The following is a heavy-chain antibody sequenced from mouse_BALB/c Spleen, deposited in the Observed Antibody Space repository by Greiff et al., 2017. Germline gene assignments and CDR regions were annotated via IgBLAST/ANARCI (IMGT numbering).Heavy chain of an antibody. CDR2: IDPANGNT. J-gene: IGHJ4*01. CDR1: GFNIKDTY. D-gene: IGHD5-2*01. CDR3: AREGNTDYAMDY. Sequence: VQLQQSGAELVKPGASVKLSCTASGFNIKDTYMHWVKQRPEQGLEWIGRIDPANGNTKYDPKFQGKATITADTTSNTTYLQLSSLTSEDTAVYYSAREGNTDYAMDYWGQGTSVTVSS. V-gene: IGHV14-3*02.